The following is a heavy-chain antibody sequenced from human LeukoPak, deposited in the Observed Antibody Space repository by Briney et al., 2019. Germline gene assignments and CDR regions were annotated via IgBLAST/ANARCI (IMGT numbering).Heavy chain of an antibody. CDR2: TFYRSNWYN. V-gene: IGHV6-1*01. D-gene: IGHD6-19*01. Sequence: SQTPSLTCAISGDSVSSKSATWNWIRQSPSRGLEWLGRTFYRSNWYNDSAVSVKSRISISPDTSKNQFSLQLNSVTPDDTAVYYCARDPRVSSGWQFDCWGQGTLVTVSS. CDR1: GDSVSSKSAT. CDR3: ARDPRVSSGWQFDC. J-gene: IGHJ4*02.